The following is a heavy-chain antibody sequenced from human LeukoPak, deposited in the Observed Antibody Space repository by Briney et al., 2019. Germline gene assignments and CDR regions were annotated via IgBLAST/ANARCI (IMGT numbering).Heavy chain of an antibody. CDR1: GGSISSYY. CDR2: VYHSGST. Sequence: PSETLSLTCTVSGGSISSYYWSWIRQPPGKGLEWIGYVYHSGSTYYNPSLKSRVTISVDRSKNQFSLKLSSVTAADTAVYYCARVQNWNDAGTDYWGQGTLVTVSS. CDR3: ARVQNWNDAGTDY. D-gene: IGHD1-1*01. J-gene: IGHJ4*02. V-gene: IGHV4-59*12.